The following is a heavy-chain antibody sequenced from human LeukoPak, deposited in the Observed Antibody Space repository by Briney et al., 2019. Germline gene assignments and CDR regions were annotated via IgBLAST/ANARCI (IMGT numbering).Heavy chain of an antibody. CDR1: GYTFTSYG. J-gene: IGHJ4*02. V-gene: IGHV1-18*01. Sequence: ASVKVSCQASGYTFTSYGISWVRQAPGQGLEWMGWISAYNGNTNYAQKLQGRVTMTTDTSTSTAYMELRSLRSDDTAVYYCARDFYDSSGYPYGYWGQGTLVTVSS. CDR3: ARDFYDSSGYPYGY. D-gene: IGHD3-22*01. CDR2: ISAYNGNT.